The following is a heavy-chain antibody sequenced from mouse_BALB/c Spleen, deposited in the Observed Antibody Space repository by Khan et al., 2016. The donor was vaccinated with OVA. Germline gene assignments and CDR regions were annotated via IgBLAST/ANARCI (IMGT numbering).Heavy chain of an antibody. CDR2: ISDGGSYT. J-gene: IGHJ3*01. Sequence: EVELVESGGGLVKPGGSLKLSCAASGFTFSDYYMYWVRQTPEKRLEWVATISDGGSYTYYPDSLKGRFTISRDNSTNTLYLQRSSLKSEDTAMYYCARAGYGGFAYWGQGTLVTVSA. CDR1: GFTFSDYY. CDR3: ARAGYGGFAY. V-gene: IGHV5-4*02. D-gene: IGHD1-1*02.